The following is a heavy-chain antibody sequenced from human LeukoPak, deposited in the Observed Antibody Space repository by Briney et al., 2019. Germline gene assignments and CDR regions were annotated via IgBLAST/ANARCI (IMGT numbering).Heavy chain of an antibody. CDR3: VTRCSSTNCYGFYDDFEI. V-gene: IGHV3-48*01. J-gene: IGHJ3*02. Sequence: GGSLRLSCAASGFSFSTYSMNWVRQAPGKGLEWVSCITSTSDTIYYADSVKGRFTISRDNAKNSLYLQMNSLRAEDTAVYYCVTRCSSTNCYGFYDDFEIWGQGTMVTVSS. CDR1: GFSFSTYS. CDR2: ITSTSDTI. D-gene: IGHD2-2*01.